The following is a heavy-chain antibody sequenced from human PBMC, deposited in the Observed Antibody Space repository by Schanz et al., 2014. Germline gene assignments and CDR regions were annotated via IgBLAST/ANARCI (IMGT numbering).Heavy chain of an antibody. V-gene: IGHV1-46*03. CDR2: INPSGGST. CDR1: GYSFTDYA. J-gene: IGHJ3*02. CDR3: ARGPSTGAFDI. Sequence: QVQLVQSGGEVKKPGASATVSCKASGYSFTDYAIHWVRQAPGQGLEWMGIINPSGGSTSYAQKFQGRLTMTRDTSTSTVYMELSSLRSEDTAVYFCARGPSTGAFDIWGQGTMVTVSS.